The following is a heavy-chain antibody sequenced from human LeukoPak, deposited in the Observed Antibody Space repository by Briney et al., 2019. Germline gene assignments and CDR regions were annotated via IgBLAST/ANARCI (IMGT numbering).Heavy chain of an antibody. D-gene: IGHD6-13*01. J-gene: IGHJ2*01. CDR2: IDTSGNT. CDR3: ARVSSSWYQDWYFDL. Sequence: PSETLSLTCTVSGDSISSGSYYWSWIRQPAGKGLEWIGRIDTSGNTNYKPSLKSRVTMSVDTSKNQFSLKLSSVTAADTAVYYCARVSSSWYQDWYFDLWGRGTLVTVSS. CDR1: GDSISSGSYY. V-gene: IGHV4-61*02.